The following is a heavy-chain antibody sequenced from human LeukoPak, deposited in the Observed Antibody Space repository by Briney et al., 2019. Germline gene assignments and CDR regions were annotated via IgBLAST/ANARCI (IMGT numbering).Heavy chain of an antibody. J-gene: IGHJ3*02. V-gene: IGHV3-30*03. Sequence: AGGSLRLSCAASGVTFSSYGVHWVRQAPGKGLEWVAVISYDGSNKYYADSVKGRFTISRDKSKNTLYLQMNSLRAEDTALYYCAREILTGYAFDIWGQGTMVTVSS. CDR3: AREILTGYAFDI. CDR2: ISYDGSNK. D-gene: IGHD7-27*01. CDR1: GVTFSSYG.